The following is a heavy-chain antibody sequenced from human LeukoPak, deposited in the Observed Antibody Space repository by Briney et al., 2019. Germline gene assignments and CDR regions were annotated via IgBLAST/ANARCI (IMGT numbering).Heavy chain of an antibody. J-gene: IGHJ4*02. CDR2: ITSTSSTM. CDR3: ASVTEGY. CDR1: GFTVSSNY. Sequence: GGSLRLSCAASGFTVSSNYMSWVRQAPGKGLEWVSSITSTSSTMYYADSVKGRFTISRDNAKNSLYLQMNSLRDEDTAVYYCASVTEGYWGQGTLVTVSS. D-gene: IGHD2-21*02. V-gene: IGHV3-48*02.